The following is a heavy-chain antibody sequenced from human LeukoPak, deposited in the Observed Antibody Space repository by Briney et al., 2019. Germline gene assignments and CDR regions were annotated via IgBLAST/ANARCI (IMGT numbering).Heavy chain of an antibody. CDR3: ATNILVRDIINWFDP. J-gene: IGHJ5*02. CDR2: IKPDSGGT. Sequence: ASVKVSCKASGYSFADYYIHWVRQAPGQGLEWMGWIKPDSGGTRSAQKFQGRVTMTTDTSISTAYMELSSLRYDDTAVYYCATNILVRDIINWFDPWGQGTLVTVSS. V-gene: IGHV1-2*02. CDR1: GYSFADYY. D-gene: IGHD3-10*01.